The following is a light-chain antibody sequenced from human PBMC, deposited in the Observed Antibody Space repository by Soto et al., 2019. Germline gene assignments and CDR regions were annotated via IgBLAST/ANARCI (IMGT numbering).Light chain of an antibody. V-gene: IGLV1-44*01. Sequence: QSALTQPPSASGTPGQRVTISCSGSSSNFGSNTVNWYQHLPGTAPKLLIYSNYQRPSGVPDRFSGSKSGTSASLVISGLQSEDEADYYCAAWDDSLNGHYVFGTGTKVTVL. J-gene: IGLJ1*01. CDR2: SNY. CDR3: AAWDDSLNGHYV. CDR1: SSNFGSNT.